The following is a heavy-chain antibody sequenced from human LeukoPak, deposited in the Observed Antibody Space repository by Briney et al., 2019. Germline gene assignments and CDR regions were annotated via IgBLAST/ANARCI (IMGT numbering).Heavy chain of an antibody. CDR3: ARGKTYGSGSYGFFDY. CDR1: GYTFTSYG. V-gene: IGHV1-18*01. Sequence: ASVKVSCKASGYTFTSYGISWVRQAPGQGLEWMGWISAYNGNTNYAQKLQGRVTMTTGTSTSTAYMELRSLRSDDTAVYYCARGKTYGSGSYGFFDYWGQGTLVTVSS. CDR2: ISAYNGNT. J-gene: IGHJ4*02. D-gene: IGHD3-10*01.